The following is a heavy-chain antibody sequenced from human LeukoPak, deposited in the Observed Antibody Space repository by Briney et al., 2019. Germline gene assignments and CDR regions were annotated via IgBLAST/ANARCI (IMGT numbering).Heavy chain of an antibody. Sequence: PGGSPRLSCAASGFTFSSYSMNWVRQAPGKGLEWVSSISSSSSYIYYADSVKGRFTISRDNAKNSLYLQMNSLRAEDTAVYYCARGSMTGSGSYYGYWGQGTLVTVSS. D-gene: IGHD3-10*01. CDR1: GFTFSSYS. CDR2: ISSSSSYI. CDR3: ARGSMTGSGSYYGY. J-gene: IGHJ4*02. V-gene: IGHV3-21*01.